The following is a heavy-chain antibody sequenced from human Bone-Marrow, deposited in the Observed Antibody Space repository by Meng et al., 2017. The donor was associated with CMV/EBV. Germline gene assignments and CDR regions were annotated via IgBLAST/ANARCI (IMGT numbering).Heavy chain of an antibody. D-gene: IGHD2-2*01. Sequence: GYFSGYYWSRIRQPPGKGLEWIGEINHSGSTNYNPSLKSRVTISVDTSKNQFSLKLSSVTAADTAVYYCARGAYCSSTSCYCGALDYWGQGTLVTVSS. CDR2: INHSGST. J-gene: IGHJ4*02. CDR1: GYFSGYY. V-gene: IGHV4-34*01. CDR3: ARGAYCSSTSCYCGALDY.